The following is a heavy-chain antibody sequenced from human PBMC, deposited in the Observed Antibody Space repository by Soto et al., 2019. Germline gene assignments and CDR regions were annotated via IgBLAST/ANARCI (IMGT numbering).Heavy chain of an antibody. V-gene: IGHV3-23*01. Sequence: GGSLRLSCAASGFTFSSYAMSWVRQAPGKGLEWVSAISGSGGSTYYADSVKGRFTISRDNSKNTLYLQMDSLRAEDTAVYYCAKDSAYYDSSGYYPWGQGTLVTVPQ. D-gene: IGHD3-22*01. CDR2: ISGSGGST. CDR1: GFTFSSYA. CDR3: AKDSAYYDSSGYYP. J-gene: IGHJ5*02.